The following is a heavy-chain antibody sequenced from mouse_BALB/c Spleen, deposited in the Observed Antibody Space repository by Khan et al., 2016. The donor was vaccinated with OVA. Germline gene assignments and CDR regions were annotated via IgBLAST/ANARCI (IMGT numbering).Heavy chain of an antibody. CDR3: ARIRTDY. D-gene: IGHD1-1*01. Sequence: QVQLKQSGAELAKPGASVKISCKASGYTFTSYWMHWVKQRPGQGLEWIGYINPSTGYTEYNQKFKDKATLTVDKSSSTAYMQLTSLTSEDSAVYYCARIRTDYWGQGTTLTVSS. V-gene: IGHV1-7*01. CDR1: GYTFTSYW. CDR2: INPSTGYT. J-gene: IGHJ2*01.